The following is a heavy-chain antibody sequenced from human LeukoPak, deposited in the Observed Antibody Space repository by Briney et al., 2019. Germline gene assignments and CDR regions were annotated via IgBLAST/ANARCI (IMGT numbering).Heavy chain of an antibody. V-gene: IGHV4-34*01. Sequence: PSETLSLTCAVYGGSFSGYYWSWIRQPPGKGLEWIGEVNHSGRGVLYYSQNTNYNPSLESRVTISVDTSKNQFFLKVTSVTAADTAVYYCARGLRSGGGCCMDVWGKGTPVTVSS. CDR2: VNHSGRGVLYYSQNT. D-gene: IGHD2-15*01. J-gene: IGHJ6*04. CDR3: ARGLRSGGGCCMDV. CDR1: GGSFSGYY.